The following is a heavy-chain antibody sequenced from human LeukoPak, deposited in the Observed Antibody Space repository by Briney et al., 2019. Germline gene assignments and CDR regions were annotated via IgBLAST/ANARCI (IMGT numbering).Heavy chain of an antibody. Sequence: SETLSLTCTVSGDSISSATYYWGWIRHHPGKGLEWIGHIFYSGSTYYNPSLKSRITISVDTSKNQFSLKLGSVTAADTAVYYCARVSSSGYYDVEYFLDYWGQGTLVTVSS. CDR2: IFYSGST. D-gene: IGHD3-22*01. CDR1: GDSISSATYY. V-gene: IGHV4-31*03. CDR3: ARVSSSGYYDVEYFLDY. J-gene: IGHJ4*02.